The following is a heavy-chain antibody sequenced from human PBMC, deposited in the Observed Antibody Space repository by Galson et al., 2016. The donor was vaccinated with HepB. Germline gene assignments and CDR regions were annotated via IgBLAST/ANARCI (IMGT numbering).Heavy chain of an antibody. CDR2: ISPSSSYI. J-gene: IGHJ4*02. V-gene: IGHV3-11*06. CDR3: AREGRGAYSNTIDS. CDR1: GFTFSDYY. D-gene: IGHD3-16*01. Sequence: SMRLSCAASGFTFSDYYMSWIRQAPGKGLEWISYISPSSSYIIYADSVKGRFTISRDDAKNPLYLQMNSLRAEDTAVYYCAREGRGAYSNTIDSWGQGTLVTVSS.